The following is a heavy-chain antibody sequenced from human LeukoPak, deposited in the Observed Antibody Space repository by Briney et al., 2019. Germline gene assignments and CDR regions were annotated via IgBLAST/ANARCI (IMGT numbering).Heavy chain of an antibody. CDR2: IYPGDSDT. CDR3: ARHQPYSSSWFNYYYYYMDV. Sequence: GESLKISCKGSGYSFTSYWIGWVRQMPGKGLEWMGIIYPGDSDTRYSPSFQGQVTISADKSISTAYLQWSSLKASDTAMYYCARHQPYSSSWFNYYYYYMDVWGKGTTVTVSS. J-gene: IGHJ6*03. V-gene: IGHV5-51*01. D-gene: IGHD6-13*01. CDR1: GYSFTSYW.